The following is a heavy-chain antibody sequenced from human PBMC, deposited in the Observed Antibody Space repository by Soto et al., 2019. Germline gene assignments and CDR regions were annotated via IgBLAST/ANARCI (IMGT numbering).Heavy chain of an antibody. D-gene: IGHD7-27*01. J-gene: IGHJ4*02. CDR1: GFTFDDYG. Sequence: GGSLRLSCAASGFTFDDYGMSWVRQAPGKGLEWVSGINWNGGSTGYADSVKGRFTISRVNAKNSLYLQMNSLRAEDTAVYHCARFSTLNNWGTFDSWGQGTLVTVSS. CDR2: INWNGGST. V-gene: IGHV3-20*01. CDR3: ARFSTLNNWGTFDS.